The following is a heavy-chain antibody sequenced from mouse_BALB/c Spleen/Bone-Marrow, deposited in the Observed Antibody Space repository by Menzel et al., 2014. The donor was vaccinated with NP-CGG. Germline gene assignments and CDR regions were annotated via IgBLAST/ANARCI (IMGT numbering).Heavy chain of an antibody. CDR1: GYEFSSYW. D-gene: IGHD2-1*01. Sequence: QVQLQQSGAELVRPGSSVKISCKASGYEFSSYWMNWVKQRPGQGLGWIGQIYPGDGDTNYNGKFKGKATLTADKSSSTAYMQVSSLTSEDSAVYFCARVYYGNLDYWGQGTSVTVSS. CDR2: IYPGDGDT. J-gene: IGHJ4*01. V-gene: IGHV1-80*01. CDR3: ARVYYGNLDY.